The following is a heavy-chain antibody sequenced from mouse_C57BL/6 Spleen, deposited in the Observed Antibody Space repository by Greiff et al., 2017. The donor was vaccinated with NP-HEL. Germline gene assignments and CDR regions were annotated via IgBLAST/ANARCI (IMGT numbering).Heavy chain of an antibody. CDR1: GFTFSDYG. V-gene: IGHV5-17*01. D-gene: IGHD1-1*01. J-gene: IGHJ2*01. Sequence: VHLVESGGGLVTPGGSLKLSCAASGFTFSDYGMHWVRQAPEKGLEWVAYISSGSSTIYYADTVKGRFTISRDNAKNTLFLQMTSLRSEDTAMYYCARDYYGSSYLDYWGQGTTHPVSS. CDR3: ARDYYGSSYLDY. CDR2: ISSGSSTI.